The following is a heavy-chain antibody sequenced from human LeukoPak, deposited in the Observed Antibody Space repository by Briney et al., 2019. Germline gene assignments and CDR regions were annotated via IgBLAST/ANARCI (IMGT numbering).Heavy chain of an antibody. D-gene: IGHD3-3*01. CDR2: INYSANT. J-gene: IGHJ5*02. Sequence: SETLSLTCAVSGESLRGYKWIWIRQPPGKGLEWIGEINYSANTNYNPPLNSRVTMSRDTSKNQFSLNLNSLTAADTAVYYCSRSHDLEWLKTWFDPWGQGTLVTVSS. V-gene: IGHV4-34*01. CDR3: SRSHDLEWLKTWFDP. CDR1: GESLRGYK.